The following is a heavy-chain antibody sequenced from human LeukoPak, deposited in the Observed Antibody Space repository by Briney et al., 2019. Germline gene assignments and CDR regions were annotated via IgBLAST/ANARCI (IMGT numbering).Heavy chain of an antibody. CDR3: ARVRAMVRSVSRNYGMDV. CDR1: GYTFTSYD. V-gene: IGHV1-8*01. CDR2: MNPNSGNT. J-gene: IGHJ6*02. Sequence: ASVKVSCKASGYTFTSYDINWVRQATGQGLEWMGWMNPNSGNTGYAQKFQGRVTMTRNTSISTAYMELSSLRSEDMAVYYCARVRAMVRSVSRNYGMDVWGQGTTVTVSS. D-gene: IGHD3-10*01.